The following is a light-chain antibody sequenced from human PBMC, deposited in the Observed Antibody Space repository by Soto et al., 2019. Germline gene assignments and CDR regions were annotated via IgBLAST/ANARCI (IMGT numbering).Light chain of an antibody. Sequence: DVVMTQTPLSLSVTHVHPASISCKSTQILLLGDGKTYLYWYLQKSGQAPRLLIYGATSRATDIPDRFSGSGSGTDFTLTISRLEPEDFAVYYCQQYGSLPRTFGQGTKVDI. CDR2: GAT. V-gene: IGKV2-29*01. J-gene: IGKJ1*01. CDR1: QILLLGDGKTY. CDR3: QQYGSLPRT.